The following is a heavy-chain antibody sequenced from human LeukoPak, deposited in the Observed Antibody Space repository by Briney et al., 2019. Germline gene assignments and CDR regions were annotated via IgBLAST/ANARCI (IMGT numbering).Heavy chain of an antibody. V-gene: IGHV3-21*01. D-gene: IGHD2/OR15-2a*01. CDR3: ARGPTRANSSDY. CDR1: GFTFSSYS. J-gene: IGHJ4*02. CDR2: ISSSSSYI. Sequence: GGSLRLSCAASGFTFSSYSMNWVRQAPGKGLEWVSSISSSSSYIYYADSVKGRFTISRDNAKNSLYLQMNSLRTEDTAMYYCARGPTRANSSDYWGQGTLVIVSS.